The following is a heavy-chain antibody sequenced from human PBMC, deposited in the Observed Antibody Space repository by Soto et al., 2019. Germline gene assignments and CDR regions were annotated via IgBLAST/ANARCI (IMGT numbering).Heavy chain of an antibody. D-gene: IGHD1-26*01. Sequence: VQLLESGGGLVQPGGSVRLSCAASGFPFSHYAMSWVRQAPGKGLEWVSAISGNGADTTYADSVRGRFTISRDNSKNILYLQMDNLRDEDTALYYCAREVGAPSGWLDPWGQGTQVTVSS. V-gene: IGHV3-23*01. CDR1: GFPFSHYA. J-gene: IGHJ5*02. CDR3: AREVGAPSGWLDP. CDR2: ISGNGADT.